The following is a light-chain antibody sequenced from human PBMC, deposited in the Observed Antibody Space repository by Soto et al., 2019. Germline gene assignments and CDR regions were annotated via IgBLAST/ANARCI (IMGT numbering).Light chain of an antibody. CDR3: QQYGNSPQT. J-gene: IGKJ1*01. CDR1: QSVSSGY. CDR2: DAS. Sequence: EIVLTQSPGSLYLSPVERATLSCRASQSVSSGYLAWYQQRPGQAPRLLIYDASSRATVIPDRFSGSGSGTDFTLTISRLEPEDFAVYYCQQYGNSPQTFGQGTKVDIK. V-gene: IGKV3-20*01.